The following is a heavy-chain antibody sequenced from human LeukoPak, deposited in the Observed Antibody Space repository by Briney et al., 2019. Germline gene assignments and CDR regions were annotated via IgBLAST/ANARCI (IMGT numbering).Heavy chain of an antibody. J-gene: IGHJ4*02. V-gene: IGHV3-30*03. CDR2: ISYDGSNK. CDR1: GFTFSSYG. Sequence: GGSLRLSCAASGFTFSSYGMHWVRQAPGKGLEWVAVISYDGSNKYYADSVKGRFTISRDNSRNTLYLQMNSLRAEDTAVYYCARVGSNYVTFDYWGQGTLVTVSS. CDR3: ARVGSNYVTFDY. D-gene: IGHD4-11*01.